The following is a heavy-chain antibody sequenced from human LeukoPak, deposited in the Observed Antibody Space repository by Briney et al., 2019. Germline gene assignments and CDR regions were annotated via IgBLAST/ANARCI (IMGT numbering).Heavy chain of an antibody. J-gene: IGHJ2*01. CDR1: GFTFDDYA. V-gene: IGHV3-9*01. CDR2: ISWNSGSI. CDR3: AKEGSRENWYFDL. D-gene: IGHD1-26*01. Sequence: GGSLRLSCAASGFTFDDYAMHWVRQAPGKGLEWVSGISWNSGSIGYADSVKGRFTISRDNAKNSLYLQMNSLRVEDTALYYCAKEGSRENWYFDLWGRGTLVTVSS.